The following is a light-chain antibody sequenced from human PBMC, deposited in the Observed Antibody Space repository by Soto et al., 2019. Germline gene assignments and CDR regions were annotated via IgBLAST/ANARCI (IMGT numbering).Light chain of an antibody. CDR3: CSYAGTFYV. V-gene: IGLV2-11*01. CDR1: SSDFGGYNY. J-gene: IGLJ1*01. CDR2: DVS. Sequence: QSVLTQPRSVSGSPGQAVTISCTGTSSDFGGYNYVSWYQHHPRKAPKLMIYDVSERPSGVPDRFSGSKSGNTASLTISGLQAEDEADYYCCSYAGTFYVFGTGTKVPVL.